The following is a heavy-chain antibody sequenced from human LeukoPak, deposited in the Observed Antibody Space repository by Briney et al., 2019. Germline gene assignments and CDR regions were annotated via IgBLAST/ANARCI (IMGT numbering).Heavy chain of an antibody. CDR3: ARAAARYYYGSGSYYGGNWFDP. Sequence: SVKVSCKASGYTFTAYYIHWVRQAPGQGLEWMGGIIPIFGTANYAQKFQGRVTITADESTSTAYMELSSLRSEDTAVYYCARAAARYYYGSGSYYGGNWFDPWGQGTLVTVSS. D-gene: IGHD3-10*01. J-gene: IGHJ5*02. CDR2: IIPIFGTA. V-gene: IGHV1-69*13. CDR1: GYTFTAYY.